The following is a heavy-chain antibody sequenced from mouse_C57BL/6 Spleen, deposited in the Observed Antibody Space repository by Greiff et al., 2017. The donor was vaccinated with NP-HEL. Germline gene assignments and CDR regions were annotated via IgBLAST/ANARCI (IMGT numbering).Heavy chain of an antibody. D-gene: IGHD1-1*01. CDR1: GYTFTSYW. V-gene: IGHV1-72*01. Sequence: QVQLQQPGAELVKPGASVKLSCKASGYTFTSYWMHWVKQRPGRGLEWIGRIDPNSGGTKYNEKFKSKATLTVDKPSSTAYMQLSSLTSEDSAVYYCARRELLRYWYFDVWGTGTTVTVSS. CDR2: IDPNSGGT. CDR3: ARRELLRYWYFDV. J-gene: IGHJ1*03.